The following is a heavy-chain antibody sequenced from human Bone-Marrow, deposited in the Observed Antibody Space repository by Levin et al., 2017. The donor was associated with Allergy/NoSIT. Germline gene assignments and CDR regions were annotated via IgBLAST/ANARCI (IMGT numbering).Heavy chain of an antibody. CDR3: ARGDNGDR. CDR1: GYTFIGFY. D-gene: IGHD4-17*01. Sequence: ASVKVSCKTSGYTFIGFYVHWVRQAPGQGLEWMGLMNPRGGDTLISKRFQARVTMTRDTSADIAYMELTSLTSDDTAVYYCARGDNGDRWGQGTLVTVSS. V-gene: IGHV1-46*01. CDR2: MNPRGGDT. J-gene: IGHJ4*02.